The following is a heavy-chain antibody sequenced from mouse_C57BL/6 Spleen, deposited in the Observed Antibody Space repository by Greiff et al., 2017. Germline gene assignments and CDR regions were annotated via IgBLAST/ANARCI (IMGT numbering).Heavy chain of an antibody. CDR3: ARTGYGSSFFDY. CDR1: GYTFTSYW. V-gene: IGHV1-55*01. Sequence: QVQLQQPGAELVKPGASVKMSCKASGYTFTSYWITWVKQRPGQGLEWIGDIYPGSGSTNYNEKFKSKATLTVDTSSSTAYMQLSSLTSEDSAVYYWARTGYGSSFFDYWGQGTTLTVSS. D-gene: IGHD1-1*01. J-gene: IGHJ2*01. CDR2: IYPGSGST.